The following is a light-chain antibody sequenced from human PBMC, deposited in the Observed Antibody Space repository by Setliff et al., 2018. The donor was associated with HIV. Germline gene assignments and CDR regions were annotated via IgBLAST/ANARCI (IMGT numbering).Light chain of an antibody. CDR3: CSYAGSYTYI. Sequence: QSALTQPRSVSGSPGQSVTISCTGSSSDVGAYNYVSWYQQHPGKAPKLMIYDVTKRPSGVPDRFSGSKSGNTASLTISGLQAEDEADYYCCSYAGSYTYIFGTGTKSPS. CDR2: DVT. CDR1: SSDVGAYNY. J-gene: IGLJ1*01. V-gene: IGLV2-11*01.